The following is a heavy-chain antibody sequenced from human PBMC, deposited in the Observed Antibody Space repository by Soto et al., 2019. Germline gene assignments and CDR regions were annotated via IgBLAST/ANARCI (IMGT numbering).Heavy chain of an antibody. J-gene: IGHJ6*03. D-gene: IGHD2-15*01. V-gene: IGHV1-69*02. CDR3: ARGRDCSGGSCYSFSYYYMDV. CDR1: GGTFSSYT. Sequence: QVQLVQSGAEVKKPGSSVKVSCKASGGTFSSYTISWVRQAPGQGLEWMGRIIPILGIANYAQKFQGRVTITADKSTSTAYMELSSLRSEDTAVYYCARGRDCSGGSCYSFSYYYMDVWGKGTTVTVSS. CDR2: IIPILGIA.